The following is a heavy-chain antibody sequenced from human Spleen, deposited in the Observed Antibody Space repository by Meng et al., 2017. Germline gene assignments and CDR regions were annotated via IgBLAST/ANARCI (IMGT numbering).Heavy chain of an antibody. CDR3: ARSNDSSAYYSYAMDV. D-gene: IGHD3-22*01. CDR2: INTGGGST. V-gene: IGHV1-46*01. Sequence: ASVKVSCKASGYTFTRYYIHWVRQAPGQGLEWMGIINTGGGSTSCARKFQGRVTMTRDTSTTTAYMELSSLRSEDTAVYYCARSNDSSAYYSYAMDVWGQGTTVTVSS. CDR1: GYTFTRYY. J-gene: IGHJ6*02.